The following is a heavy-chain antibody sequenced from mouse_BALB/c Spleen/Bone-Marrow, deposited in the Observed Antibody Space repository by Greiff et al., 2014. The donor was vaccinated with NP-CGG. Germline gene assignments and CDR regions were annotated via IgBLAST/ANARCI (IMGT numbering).Heavy chain of an antibody. CDR1: GFNIKDTY. CDR3: AIYYYGSSGFAY. J-gene: IGHJ3*01. CDR2: IDPANGNT. Sequence: VQLKQSGAELVKPGASVKLSCTASGFNIKDTYMRWVKQRPEQGLEWIGRIDPANGNTKYDPKFQGKATITADTSSNTAYLQLSRLTSEDTAVYYCAIYYYGSSGFAYWGQGTLVTVSA. D-gene: IGHD1-1*01. V-gene: IGHV14-3*02.